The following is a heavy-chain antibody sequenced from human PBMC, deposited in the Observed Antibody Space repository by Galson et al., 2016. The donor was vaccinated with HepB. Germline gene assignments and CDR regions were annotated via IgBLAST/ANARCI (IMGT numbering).Heavy chain of an antibody. CDR1: GYTFTTYG. CDR3: ARDPRKIRYQLLEIYYYYAMGV. Sequence: SVKVSCKASGYTFTTYGISWVRQAPGQGLEWMGWISAYNGNTNYAQKLQGRVTMTTDTSTSTAYMELRSLRSDDTAVYYCARDPRKIRYQLLEIYYYYAMGVWGHATTVTASS. D-gene: IGHD2-2*01. J-gene: IGHJ6*02. CDR2: ISAYNGNT. V-gene: IGHV1-18*01.